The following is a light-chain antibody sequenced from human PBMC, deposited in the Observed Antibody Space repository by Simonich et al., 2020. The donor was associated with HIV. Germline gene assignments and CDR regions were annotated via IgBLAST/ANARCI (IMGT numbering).Light chain of an antibody. CDR3: QQYGSSPLT. J-gene: IGKJ4*01. V-gene: IGKV3-20*01. CDR2: TSS. Sequence: EIVLTQSPGTLPLSPGERATLSCRASQSVSSNFLAWYQQKPGQAPRLLIYTSSYRTTGIPDRFSGSGSGTDFTLTISRLEPEDFAVYYCQQYGSSPLTFGGGTKVEIK. CDR1: QSVSSNF.